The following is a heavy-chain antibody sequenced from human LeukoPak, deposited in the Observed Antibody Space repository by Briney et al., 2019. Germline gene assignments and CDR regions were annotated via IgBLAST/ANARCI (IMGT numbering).Heavy chain of an antibody. CDR1: GFTFSSYA. D-gene: IGHD3-10*02. CDR2: ISYDGSNK. V-gene: IGHV3-30*04. CDR3: AKNLWPGVLDY. Sequence: EGSLRLSCAASGFTFSSYAMHWVRQAPGKGLEWVAVISYDGSNKYYADSVKGRFTISRDNSKNTLYLQMNSLRAEDTAVYYCAKNLWPGVLDYWGQGTLVTVSS. J-gene: IGHJ4*02.